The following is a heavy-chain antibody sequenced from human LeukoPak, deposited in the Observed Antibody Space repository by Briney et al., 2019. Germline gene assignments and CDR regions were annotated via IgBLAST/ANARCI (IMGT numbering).Heavy chain of an antibody. CDR2: IYYSGST. Sequence: SETLSLTCTVSGGSLSSYYWSWIRQPPGKGLEWIGYIYYSGSTNYNPSLKSRVTISVDTSKNQFSLKLSSVTAADTAVYYCASQTGTTLADAFDIWGQGTMVTVSS. J-gene: IGHJ3*02. CDR1: GGSLSSYY. CDR3: ASQTGTTLADAFDI. D-gene: IGHD1-1*01. V-gene: IGHV4-59*08.